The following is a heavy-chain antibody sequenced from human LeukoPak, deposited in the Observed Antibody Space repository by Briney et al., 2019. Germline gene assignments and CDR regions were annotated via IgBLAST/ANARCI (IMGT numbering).Heavy chain of an antibody. Sequence: PGRSLRLSCAASGFTFSSYGMHWVRQAPGKGLEWVAGISYDGSNKYYADSVKGRFTISRDDSKNTLYLQMNSLRAEDTAVYYCAKDEDHDYGDYYFDSWGQGTLVTVSS. CDR2: ISYDGSNK. CDR3: AKDEDHDYGDYYFDS. CDR1: GFTFSSYG. D-gene: IGHD4-17*01. V-gene: IGHV3-30*18. J-gene: IGHJ4*02.